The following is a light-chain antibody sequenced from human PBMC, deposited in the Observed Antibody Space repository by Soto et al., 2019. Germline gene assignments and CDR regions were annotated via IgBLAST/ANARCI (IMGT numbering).Light chain of an antibody. CDR3: QQYSRAPLT. V-gene: IGKV3-20*01. CDR1: QSVTDNY. CDR2: GAS. Sequence: ENVLTQSPGTLSLSPGERATLSCRASQSVTDNYLAWYQQKPGQAPRLVISGASSRTSGIPDRFSASGSGTDFTLTISRLEPEDFAVYYCQQYSRAPLTFGQGTKVDIK. J-gene: IGKJ1*01.